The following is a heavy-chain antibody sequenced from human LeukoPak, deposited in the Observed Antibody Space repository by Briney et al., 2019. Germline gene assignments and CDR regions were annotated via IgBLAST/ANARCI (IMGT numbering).Heavy chain of an antibody. Sequence: GGSLRLSCTASGFTFSNYYMSWVRQAPGKGLEWVANIREDGGQKNYVDSVKGRFTISRDNGENSLSLQTNSLRAEDTAVYYCVREATVSFYYFYYMDVWGNGTTVTVS. CDR2: IREDGGQK. CDR1: GFTFSNYY. D-gene: IGHD4-11*01. CDR3: VREATVSFYYFYYMDV. J-gene: IGHJ6*03. V-gene: IGHV3-7*01.